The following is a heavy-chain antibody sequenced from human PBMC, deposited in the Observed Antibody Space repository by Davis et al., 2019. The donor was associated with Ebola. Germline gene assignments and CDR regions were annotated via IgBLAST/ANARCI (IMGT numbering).Heavy chain of an antibody. D-gene: IGHD2-8*02. CDR3: ARLAWSPTKWFDP. V-gene: IGHV6-1*01. J-gene: IGHJ5*02. CDR1: GDRVSINSGG. Sequence: HSQTLSLTCAISGDRVSINSGGWNWIRQSPSRGLEWLGRTYYNSKWYSDYAVSVKSRITINPDTSKNQFSLQLNSVTPEDTAVYYCARLAWSPTKWFDPWGQGTLVTVSS. CDR2: TYYNSKWYS.